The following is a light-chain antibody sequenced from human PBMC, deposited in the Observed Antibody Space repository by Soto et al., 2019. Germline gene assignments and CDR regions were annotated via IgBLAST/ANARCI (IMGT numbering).Light chain of an antibody. CDR2: GNI. CDR3: QSFASSLSGVV. J-gene: IGLJ2*01. V-gene: IGLV1-40*01. Sequence: QSVLTQPPSVSGAPGQKVTISCTGSSSNIGAGYDVHWYQQLPGTAPKLLIHGNINRPSGVPDRFSGSKSGTSASLAITGLQAEDEADYYCQSFASSLSGVVFGGGTKLTVL. CDR1: SSNIGAGYD.